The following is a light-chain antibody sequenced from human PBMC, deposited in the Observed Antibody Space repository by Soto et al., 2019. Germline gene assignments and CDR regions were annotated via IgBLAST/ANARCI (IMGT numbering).Light chain of an antibody. CDR2: GVS. Sequence: QSALTQPRSVSGSPGQSVTISCTGTSSDVGGYNYVSWFQQPPGKAPKLIIYGVSKRPSGVPDRFSGSKSGNTASLTISGLQAEDEADYYCCSYAGSYLVFGGGTKLTVL. V-gene: IGLV2-11*01. CDR3: CSYAGSYLV. CDR1: SSDVGGYNY. J-gene: IGLJ2*01.